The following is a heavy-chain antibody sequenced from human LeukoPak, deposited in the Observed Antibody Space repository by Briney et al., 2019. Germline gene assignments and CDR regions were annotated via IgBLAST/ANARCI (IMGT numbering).Heavy chain of an antibody. Sequence: GGSLRLSCAASGFTFSTYALSWVRQAPAKGLEWVSSISGNGGSAYYTDSVKGRFTISRDNSKNTLYLQMNSLRAEDTAVYYCAKDLPTVNTWIYFDYWGQGTLVTVSS. CDR1: GFTFSTYA. CDR2: ISGNGGSA. J-gene: IGHJ4*02. V-gene: IGHV3-23*01. D-gene: IGHD4-17*01. CDR3: AKDLPTVNTWIYFDY.